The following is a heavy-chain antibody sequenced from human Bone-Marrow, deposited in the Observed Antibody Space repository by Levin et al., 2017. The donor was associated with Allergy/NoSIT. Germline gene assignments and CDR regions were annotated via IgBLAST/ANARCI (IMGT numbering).Heavy chain of an antibody. CDR1: GFTFSDHY. Sequence: LSLTCAVSGFTFSDHYMDWVRQAPGKGMEWLGRSRNKANGYTTDYAAPVNGRSTVTREDSKNSLYLQMNSLQAEDAAVYYCARGGHCGGGTCYSDYFDYWGQGTLVTVSS. CDR2: SRNKANGYTT. J-gene: IGHJ4*02. CDR3: ARGGHCGGGTCYSDYFDY. D-gene: IGHD2-15*01. V-gene: IGHV3-72*01.